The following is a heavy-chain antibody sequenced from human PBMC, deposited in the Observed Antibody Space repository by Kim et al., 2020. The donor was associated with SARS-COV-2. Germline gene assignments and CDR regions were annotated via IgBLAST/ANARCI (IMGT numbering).Heavy chain of an antibody. CDR2: IYYSGST. CDR1: GGSISSSSYY. CDR3: ASVGYLDAFDI. V-gene: IGHV4-39*01. D-gene: IGHD5-12*01. Sequence: SETLSLTCTVSGGSISSSSYYWGWIRQPPGKGLEWIGSIYYSGSTYYNPSLKSRVTISVDTSKNQFSLKLSSVTASDTAVYYCASVGYLDAFDIWGQGTMVTVSS. J-gene: IGHJ3*02.